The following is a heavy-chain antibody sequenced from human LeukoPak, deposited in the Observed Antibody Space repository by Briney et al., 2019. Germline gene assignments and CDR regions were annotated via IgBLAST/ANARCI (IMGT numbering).Heavy chain of an antibody. CDR3: ARKGLGGELGGFDS. CDR1: GFTFSSYS. J-gene: IGHJ4*02. V-gene: IGHV3-48*04. D-gene: IGHD1-7*01. CDR2: ISSSSSTI. Sequence: GGSLRLSCAASGFTFSSYSMNWVRQAPGKGLEWVSYISSSSSTIYYADFVKGRFTISRDNAKNSLYLQMNSLRVEDTALYHCARKGLGGELGGFDSWGQGTLVTVSS.